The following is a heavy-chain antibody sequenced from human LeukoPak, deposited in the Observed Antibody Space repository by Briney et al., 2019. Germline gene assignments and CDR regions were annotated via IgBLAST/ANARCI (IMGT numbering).Heavy chain of an antibody. J-gene: IGHJ4*02. D-gene: IGHD7-27*01. Sequence: VASVKVSCKASGGTFSSYAISWVRQAPGQGLEWMGIINPSGGSTSYAQKFQGRVTMTRDMSTSTVYMELSSLRSEDTAVYYCASRKLGNDYWGQGTLVTVSS. CDR1: GGTFSSYA. CDR2: INPSGGST. V-gene: IGHV1-46*01. CDR3: ASRKLGNDY.